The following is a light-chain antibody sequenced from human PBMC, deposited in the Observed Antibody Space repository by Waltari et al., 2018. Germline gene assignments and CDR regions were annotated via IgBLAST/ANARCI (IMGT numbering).Light chain of an antibody. CDR2: RAS. V-gene: IGKV1-39*01. Sequence: DIQMTQSPSSLSASVGDRVTITCRASENVNNYLNWYQQKPGKAPKLLIYRASTLQSGVPSRFSGSGSGTDYTFTISSLQSDDVATYYCQHGYGTPFTFGPGTTLDIK. CDR3: QHGYGTPFT. CDR1: ENVNNY. J-gene: IGKJ3*01.